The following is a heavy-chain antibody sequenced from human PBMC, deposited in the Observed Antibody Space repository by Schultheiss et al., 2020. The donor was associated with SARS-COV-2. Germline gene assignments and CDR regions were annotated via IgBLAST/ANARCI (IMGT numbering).Heavy chain of an antibody. CDR1: GGSFSGYY. CDR2: IYYSGST. J-gene: IGHJ4*02. Sequence: SETLSLTCAVYGGSFSGYYWSWIRQPPGKGLEWIGSIYYSGSTYYNPSLKSRVTISVDTSKNQFSLKLSSVTAADTAVYYCARRDYYDSSGEVYFDYWGQGTLVTVSS. V-gene: IGHV4-34*01. D-gene: IGHD3-22*01. CDR3: ARRDYYDSSGEVYFDY.